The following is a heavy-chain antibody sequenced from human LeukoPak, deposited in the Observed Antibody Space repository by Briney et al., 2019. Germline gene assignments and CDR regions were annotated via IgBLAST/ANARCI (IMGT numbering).Heavy chain of an antibody. J-gene: IGHJ5*02. CDR1: GFTFADYA. V-gene: IGHV3-49*03. CDR2: IRSKAYGGTT. CDR3: ARAPRPVVWNWFDP. D-gene: IGHD3-16*01. Sequence: PGRSLRLSCRTSGFTFADYALSWFRQAPGKGLEWVGFIRSKAYGGTTENAASRKDRFSISRADSTTIAYLQMKSLKTEDTGVYYCARAPRPVVWNWFDPWGQGTLVTASS.